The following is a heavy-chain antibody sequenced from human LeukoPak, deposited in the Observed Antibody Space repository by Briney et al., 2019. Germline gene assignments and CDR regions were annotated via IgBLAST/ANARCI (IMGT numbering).Heavy chain of an antibody. V-gene: IGHV3-23*01. J-gene: IGHJ4*02. CDR3: AKPLSAASGTDFHY. Sequence: GGALRLSCAASGFAFSSYAMSWVRQAPGKGLDWVSAISGSGTTTYYADSVKGRFTISRDISKNTLYLQMNSLRAEDTAVYYCAKPLSAASGTDFHYWGQGTLVTVSS. D-gene: IGHD6-13*01. CDR1: GFAFSSYA. CDR2: ISGSGTTT.